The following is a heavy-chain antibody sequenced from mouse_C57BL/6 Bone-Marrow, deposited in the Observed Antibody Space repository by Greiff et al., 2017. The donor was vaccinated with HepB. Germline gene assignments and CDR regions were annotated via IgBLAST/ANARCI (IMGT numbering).Heavy chain of an antibody. Sequence: EVMLVESGGGLVQPGGSLKLSCAASGFTFSDYGMAWVRQAPRKGPEWVAFISNLAYSIYYADTVTGRFTISRENAKNTLYLDMSSLRSEDTAMYYCARQNYGSSYYFDYWGQGTTLTVSS. D-gene: IGHD1-1*01. CDR1: GFTFSDYG. CDR3: ARQNYGSSYYFDY. CDR2: ISNLAYSI. J-gene: IGHJ2*01. V-gene: IGHV5-15*01.